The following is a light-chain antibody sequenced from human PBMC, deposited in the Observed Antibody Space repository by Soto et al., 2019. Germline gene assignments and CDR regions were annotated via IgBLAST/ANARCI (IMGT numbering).Light chain of an antibody. CDR2: RAS. CDR3: HQYNSWPPWT. V-gene: IGKV3-15*01. Sequence: EIVMTQSPATLSVSPGERVALSCRASQSLNTNLAWYQQKPGQAPRLLIYRASTRATGVPARFGGSGSGTEFTLTISSLQSEDFAVYYCHQYNSWPPWTFGPGTKVDIK. CDR1: QSLNTN. J-gene: IGKJ1*01.